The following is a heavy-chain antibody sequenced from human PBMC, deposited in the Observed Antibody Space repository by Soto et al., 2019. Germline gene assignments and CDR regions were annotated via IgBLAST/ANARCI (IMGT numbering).Heavy chain of an antibody. CDR2: ISWNSDSI. J-gene: IGHJ4*02. Sequence: EAQLVESGGGLVQPGRSLRLSCVGSGFIFDDFAIHWVRQAPGKGLEWVSGISWNSDSIGYAVSVKGRFTISRDNAKNALYLQMNSLRVEDTALYYCTKVGGLYDFWSGPLHFDLWGQGTLVTVSS. CDR3: TKVGGLYDFWSGPLHFDL. CDR1: GFIFDDFA. D-gene: IGHD3-3*01. V-gene: IGHV3-9*01.